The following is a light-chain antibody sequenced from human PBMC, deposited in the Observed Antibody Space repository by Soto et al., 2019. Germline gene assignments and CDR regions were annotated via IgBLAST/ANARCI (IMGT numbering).Light chain of an antibody. Sequence: EIVMTQSPATLSVSPGERATLSCRASQSVSSNLAWYQQKPGQAPRLLIYDASTRATGIPARFSGSGSGTEYTLTISILQSEDSAVYYCQQCSWHPFTVTFGGGTKAEIK. CDR1: QSVSSN. CDR2: DAS. J-gene: IGKJ4*01. CDR3: QQCSWHPFTVT. V-gene: IGKV3-15*01.